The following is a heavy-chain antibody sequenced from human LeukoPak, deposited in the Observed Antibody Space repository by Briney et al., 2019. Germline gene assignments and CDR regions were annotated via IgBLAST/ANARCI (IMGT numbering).Heavy chain of an antibody. CDR2: INHSGST. V-gene: IGHV4-34*01. Sequence: SETLSLTCAVYGGSFSGYYWSWIRQPPGKGLEWIGEINHSGSTNYNPPLKSRVTISVDTSKNQFSLKLSSVTAADTAVYYCARRPGYCSSASCPGRFDPWGQGTLVTVSS. CDR3: ARRPGYCSSASCPGRFDP. CDR1: GGSFSGYY. D-gene: IGHD2-2*01. J-gene: IGHJ5*02.